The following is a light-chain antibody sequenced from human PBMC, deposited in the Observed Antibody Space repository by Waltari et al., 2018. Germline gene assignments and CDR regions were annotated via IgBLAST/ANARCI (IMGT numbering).Light chain of an antibody. CDR1: SSAVGGYNY. J-gene: IGLJ2*01. V-gene: IGLV2-23*02. Sequence: QSALTQPASVSGSPGQSITIPCTGTSSAVGGYNYVSWYQQHPGKSPNLMIYDVSKRPSGVSNRFSGSKSGNTASLTISGLQAEDEADYYCCSYAGSSTVVFGGGTKLTVL. CDR2: DVS. CDR3: CSYAGSSTVV.